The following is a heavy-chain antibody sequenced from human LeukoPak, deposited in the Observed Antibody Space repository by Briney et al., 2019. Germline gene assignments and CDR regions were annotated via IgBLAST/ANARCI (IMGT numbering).Heavy chain of an antibody. CDR1: GFTFSSYW. J-gene: IGHJ5*02. D-gene: IGHD6-19*01. CDR3: ARDIPLAGEEEGPNWFDP. CDR2: RKQDGSEK. Sequence: GGSLRLSCAASGFTFSSYWMSWVRQAPGKGLEWVANRKQDGSEKYYVDSVKGRFTISRDNAKNSLYLQMNSLRAEDTAVYYCARDIPLAGEEEGPNWFDPWGQGTLVTVSS. V-gene: IGHV3-7*03.